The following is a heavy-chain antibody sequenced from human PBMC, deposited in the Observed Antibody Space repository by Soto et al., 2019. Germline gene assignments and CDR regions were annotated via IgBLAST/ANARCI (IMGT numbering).Heavy chain of an antibody. CDR2: IKEDGSET. CDR3: ARGRTWFAP. J-gene: IGHJ5*02. V-gene: IGHV3-7*01. CDR1: GFTFSRFW. Sequence: GGSLRLSCGGSGFTFSRFWMSWARQAPGKGLEWVANIKEDGSETYYVDSVKGRFTISRDNAKNSVFLQMNSLRGEDTVVYYCARGRTWFAPWGQGTLVTVSS.